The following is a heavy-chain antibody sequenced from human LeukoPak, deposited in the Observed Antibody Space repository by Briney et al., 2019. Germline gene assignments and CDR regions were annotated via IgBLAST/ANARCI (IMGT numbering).Heavy chain of an antibody. Sequence: ASVKVSCKASGYTFTSYYINWVRQAPGQGLEWMGLMNPNSGNTGYAQKFQGRVTITRNTSISTAYMELSSLRSEDTAVYYCARGSSSWTDYWGQGTLVTVSS. CDR2: MNPNSGNT. J-gene: IGHJ4*02. CDR1: GYTFTSYY. CDR3: ARGSSSWTDY. D-gene: IGHD6-13*01. V-gene: IGHV1-8*03.